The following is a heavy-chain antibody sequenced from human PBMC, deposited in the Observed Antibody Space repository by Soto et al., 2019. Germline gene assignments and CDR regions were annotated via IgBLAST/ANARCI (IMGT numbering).Heavy chain of an antibody. CDR3: ARSLEAAAGTGYYYYYYMDV. CDR2: ISSSSSTI. V-gene: IGHV3-48*01. CDR1: GFTFSSYS. D-gene: IGHD6-13*01. Sequence: GGSLRLSCAASGFTFSSYSMNWVRQAPGKGLEWVSYISSSSSTIYYADSVKGRFTISRDNAKNSLYLQMNSLRAEDTAVYYCARSLEAAAGTGYYYYYYMDVWGKGTTVTVSS. J-gene: IGHJ6*03.